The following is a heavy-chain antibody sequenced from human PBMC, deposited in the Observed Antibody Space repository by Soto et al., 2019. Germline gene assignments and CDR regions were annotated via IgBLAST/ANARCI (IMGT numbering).Heavy chain of an antibody. Sequence: GGSLRLSCAASGFTFSSYSMNWVRQAPGNGLEGVSYISSSSSTIYYADSVKGRFTISRDNAKNSLYLQMNSLRDEDTAVYYCARDYYDSSGYYSPDYYYGMDVWGQGTTVTVSS. CDR2: ISSSSSTI. J-gene: IGHJ6*02. D-gene: IGHD3-22*01. V-gene: IGHV3-48*02. CDR1: GFTFSSYS. CDR3: ARDYYDSSGYYSPDYYYGMDV.